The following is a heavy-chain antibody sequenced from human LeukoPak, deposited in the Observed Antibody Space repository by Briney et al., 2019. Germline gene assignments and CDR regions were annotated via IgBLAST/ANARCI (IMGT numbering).Heavy chain of an antibody. CDR2: IKQDGGEK. CDR1: EFTFSSYW. CDR3: ARVGARQILEY. D-gene: IGHD4-17*01. Sequence: GGSLRLSCAASEFTFSSYWMSWVRQAPGKGLEWVANIKQDGGEKYYLDSVKGRFTVSRDNAKNSLYLQMNSLRAEDTAVYYCARVGARQILEYWGQGALVTVSS. V-gene: IGHV3-7*01. J-gene: IGHJ4*02.